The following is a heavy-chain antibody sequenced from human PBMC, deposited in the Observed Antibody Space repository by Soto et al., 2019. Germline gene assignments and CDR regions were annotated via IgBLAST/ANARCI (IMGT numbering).Heavy chain of an antibody. CDR2: IYYSGST. J-gene: IGHJ3*02. V-gene: IGHV4-31*03. CDR1: GGSISSGGYY. D-gene: IGHD6-13*01. CDR3: ARDKIQQQRAFDI. Sequence: QVQLQESGPGLVRPSQTLSLTCTVAGGSISSGGYYWSWIRQHPGKGLEWIGYIYYSGSTYYNPSLKSRVTISVAPSMNQFSLKLSSVTAADTAVYYCARDKIQQQRAFDIWGQGTMVTVSS.